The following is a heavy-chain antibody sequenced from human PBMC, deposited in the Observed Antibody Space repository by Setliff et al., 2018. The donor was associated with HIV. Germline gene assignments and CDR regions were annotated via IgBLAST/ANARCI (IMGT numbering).Heavy chain of an antibody. Sequence: GASVKVSCKASGYTFTGYYMHWVRQAPGQGLEWMGWINPNSGNTNYAQKLQGRVTVTTDTSTSTAYMELRSLRSDDTAVYYCAAGLNYYDRSGLGAWGQGTLVTVSS. D-gene: IGHD3-22*01. V-gene: IGHV1-18*04. J-gene: IGHJ5*02. CDR2: INPNSGNT. CDR1: GYTFTGYY. CDR3: AAGLNYYDRSGLGA.